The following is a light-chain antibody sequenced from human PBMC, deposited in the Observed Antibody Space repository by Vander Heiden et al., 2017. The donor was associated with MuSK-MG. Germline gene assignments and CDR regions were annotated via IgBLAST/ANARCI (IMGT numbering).Light chain of an antibody. CDR3: AAWDDSLNGPV. V-gene: IGLV1-44*01. J-gene: IGLJ3*02. CDR2: STN. Sequence: QSVLTQPPSASGTPGQRVTISCSGSDSNIGTSTVSWYQQLPGMAPQLLTSSTNKRPSGVPDRFSGAKSGPSASLIISGLQSEDEADYACAAWDDSLNGPVFGGGTKLTAL. CDR1: DSNIGTST.